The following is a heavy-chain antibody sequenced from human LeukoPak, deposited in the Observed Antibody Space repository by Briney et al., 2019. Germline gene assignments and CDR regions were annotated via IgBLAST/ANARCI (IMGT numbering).Heavy chain of an antibody. CDR1: GFTFSSYG. Sequence: GXSLRLSCAASGFTFSSYGMHWVRQAPGKGLEWVAVIWYDGSNKYYADSVKGRFTITRDNSKNTLYLQMNSLRAEDTAVYYCARDLGVVVPAAMYYYYYYGMDVWGQGTTVTVSS. V-gene: IGHV3-33*01. J-gene: IGHJ6*02. CDR2: IWYDGSNK. CDR3: ARDLGVVVPAAMYYYYYYGMDV. D-gene: IGHD2-2*01.